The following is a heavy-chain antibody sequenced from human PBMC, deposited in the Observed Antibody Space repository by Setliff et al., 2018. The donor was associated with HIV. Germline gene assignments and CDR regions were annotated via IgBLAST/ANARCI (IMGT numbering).Heavy chain of an antibody. D-gene: IGHD1-26*01. CDR2: VSQSGST. CDR1: GVSINRTDHY. V-gene: IGHV4-39*07. CDR3: ARGRKAVGDWFDP. J-gene: IGHJ5*02. Sequence: PSETLSLTCSVSGVSINRTDHYWGWIRQSPGKRLEWIGSVSQSGSTYYNPSLKSRINMSVDVSKNQVSMKLTSVTAADTALYYCARGRKAVGDWFDPWGQGIQVTVSS.